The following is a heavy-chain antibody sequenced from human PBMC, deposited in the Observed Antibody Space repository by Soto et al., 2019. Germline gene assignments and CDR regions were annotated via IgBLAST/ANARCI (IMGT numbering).Heavy chain of an antibody. CDR2: ISAYNGNT. CDR3: ARVNRASDYVFLSQTSAPLDV. CDR1: GYTFTSYG. D-gene: IGHD3-3*01. Sequence: QVQLVQSGAEVKKPGASVKVSCKASGYTFTSYGISWVRQAPGQGLEWMGWISAYNGNTNYAQKLQGRVTMTTDTAASADYMEQRSLRSDHTVVGYWARVNRASDYVFLSQTSAPLDVWGQGTTVTGFS. J-gene: IGHJ6*02. V-gene: IGHV1-18*01.